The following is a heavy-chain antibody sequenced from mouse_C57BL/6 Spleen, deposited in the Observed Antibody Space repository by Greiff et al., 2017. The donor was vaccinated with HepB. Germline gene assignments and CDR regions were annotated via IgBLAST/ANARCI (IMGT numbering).Heavy chain of an antibody. Sequence: QVQLQQPGAELVKPGASVKLSCKASGYTFTSYWMPWVKQRPGQGLEWIGEIDPSDSYTNYNQKFKGKATLTVDPSSSTAYMQLSSLTSEDSAVYYCSPYYYGSSPYAMDYWGQGTSVTVAS. CDR1: GYTFTSYW. V-gene: IGHV1-50*01. CDR3: SPYYYGSSPYAMDY. CDR2: IDPSDSYT. J-gene: IGHJ4*01. D-gene: IGHD1-1*01.